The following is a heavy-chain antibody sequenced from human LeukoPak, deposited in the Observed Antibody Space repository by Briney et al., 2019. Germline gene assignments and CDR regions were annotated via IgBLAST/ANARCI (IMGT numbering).Heavy chain of an antibody. J-gene: IGHJ6*03. CDR2: MNPNSGNT. Sequence: ASVKVSCTASGYTFTSYDINWVRQAPGQGLEWMGWMNPNSGNTGYAQKLQGRVTMTTDTSTSTAYMELRSLRSDDTAVYYCARDYGDYAVPDYYYYTDVWGKGTTVTVSS. D-gene: IGHD4-17*01. V-gene: IGHV1-8*01. CDR3: ARDYGDYAVPDYYYYTDV. CDR1: GYTFTSYD.